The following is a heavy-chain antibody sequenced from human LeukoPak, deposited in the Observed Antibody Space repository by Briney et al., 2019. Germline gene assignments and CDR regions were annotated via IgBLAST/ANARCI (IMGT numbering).Heavy chain of an antibody. Sequence: NHGESLKISCQGSGYSFTSYWIGWVRQMPGKGLEWMGIIYPGDSDTRYSPSFQGQVTISADKSISTAYLQWSSLKASDTAMYYCARQNDILTGYSDYWGQGTLVTVSS. CDR3: ARQNDILTGYSDY. D-gene: IGHD3-9*01. CDR2: IYPGDSDT. J-gene: IGHJ4*02. CDR1: GYSFTSYW. V-gene: IGHV5-51*01.